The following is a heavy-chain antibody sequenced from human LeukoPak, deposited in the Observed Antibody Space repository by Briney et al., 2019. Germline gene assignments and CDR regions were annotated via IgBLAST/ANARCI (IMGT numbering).Heavy chain of an antibody. CDR1: GFTFSSYA. CDR2: ISYDGSNK. CDR3: ASEGRGLAVAGTFDY. D-gene: IGHD6-19*01. V-gene: IGHV3-30-3*01. J-gene: IGHJ4*02. Sequence: GGSLRLSCAASGFTFSSYAMHWVRQAPGKGLEWVAVISYDGSNKYHADSVKGRFTISRDNSKNTLYLQMNSLRAEDTAVYYCASEGRGLAVAGTFDYWGQGTLVTVSS.